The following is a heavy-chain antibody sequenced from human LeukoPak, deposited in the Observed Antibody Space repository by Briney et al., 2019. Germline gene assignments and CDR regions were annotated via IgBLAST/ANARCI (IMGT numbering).Heavy chain of an antibody. J-gene: IGHJ4*02. CDR3: ARDLVQAYYYDSSGYYPALFDY. V-gene: IGHV3-11*04. Sequence: GGSLRLSCAASGFTFSDYYMSWIRQAPGKGLEWVSYISSSGSTIYYADSVKGRFTISRDNAKNSLYLQMNSLRAEDTAVYYCARDLVQAYYYDSSGYYPALFDYWGQGTLVTVSS. CDR2: ISSSGSTI. D-gene: IGHD3-22*01. CDR1: GFTFSDYY.